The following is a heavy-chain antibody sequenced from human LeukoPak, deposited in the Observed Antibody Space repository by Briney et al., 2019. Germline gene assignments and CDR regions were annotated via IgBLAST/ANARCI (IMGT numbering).Heavy chain of an antibody. Sequence: GASVKVSCKASGYTFTGYYMHWVRQAPGQGLEWMGWINPNSGGTNYAQKFQGRATMTRDTSISTAYMELSRLRSDDTAVYYCARVKPNCSSTSCYMKYWGQGTLVTVSS. CDR2: INPNSGGT. CDR1: GYTFTGYY. D-gene: IGHD2-2*02. J-gene: IGHJ4*02. CDR3: ARVKPNCSSTSCYMKY. V-gene: IGHV1-2*02.